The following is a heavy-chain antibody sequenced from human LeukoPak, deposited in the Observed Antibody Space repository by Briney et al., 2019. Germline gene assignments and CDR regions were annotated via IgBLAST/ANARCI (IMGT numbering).Heavy chain of an antibody. V-gene: IGHV4-39*01. CDR3: ASGYYDSSGYYSLFDY. CDR1: GGSINSSSYY. J-gene: IGHJ4*02. CDR2: IYYSGST. D-gene: IGHD3-22*01. Sequence: SETLSLTCTVSGGSINSSSYYWGWIRQPPGKGLEWIGSIYYSGSTYYNPSPKSRVTISVDTSKNPFSLTLSSVTAADTAVYYCASGYYDSSGYYSLFDYWGQGTLVTVSS.